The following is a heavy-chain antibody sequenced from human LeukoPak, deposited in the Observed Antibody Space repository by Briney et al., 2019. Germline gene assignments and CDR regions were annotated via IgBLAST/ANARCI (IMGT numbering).Heavy chain of an antibody. D-gene: IGHD4-17*01. CDR1: GYTFTNYY. CDR3: ARAGALSYGDYDLFDY. Sequence: ASVKVSCKASGYTFTNYYIHWVRQAPGQGLECMGIINPSGGSTSYAQKFQGRVTMTRDMSTSTVYMELSSLRSEDTAVYYCARAGALSYGDYDLFDYWGQGTLATVSS. V-gene: IGHV1-46*01. J-gene: IGHJ4*02. CDR2: INPSGGST.